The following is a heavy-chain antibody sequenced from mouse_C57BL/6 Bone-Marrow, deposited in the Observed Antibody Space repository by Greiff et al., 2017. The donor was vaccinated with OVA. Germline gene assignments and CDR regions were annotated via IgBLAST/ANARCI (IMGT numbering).Heavy chain of an antibody. V-gene: IGHV1-50*01. CDR2: IDPSDSYT. Sequence: VQLQQPGAELVKPGASVKLSCKASGYTFTSYWMQWVKQRPGQGLEWIGEIDPSDSYTNYNQKFKGKATLTVDTSSSTAYMQLSSLTSEDSAVYYCARRSELFYFDYWGQGTTLTVSS. CDR3: ARRSELFYFDY. CDR1: GYTFTSYW. J-gene: IGHJ2*01.